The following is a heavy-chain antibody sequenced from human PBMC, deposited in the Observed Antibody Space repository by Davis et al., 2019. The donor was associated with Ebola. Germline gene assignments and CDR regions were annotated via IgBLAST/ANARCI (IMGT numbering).Heavy chain of an antibody. V-gene: IGHV3-53*03. CDR3: TGDGDYEDY. J-gene: IGHJ4*02. CDR2: IYSGGRT. D-gene: IGHD4-17*01. Sequence: GESLKISCAASRFTVSSNYMSWVRQAPGKGLEWVSVIYSGGRTYYADSVKGRFTISRDNSKNTLYLQMNSLRAEDTAVYYCTGDGDYEDYWGQGTLVTVSS. CDR1: RFTVSSNY.